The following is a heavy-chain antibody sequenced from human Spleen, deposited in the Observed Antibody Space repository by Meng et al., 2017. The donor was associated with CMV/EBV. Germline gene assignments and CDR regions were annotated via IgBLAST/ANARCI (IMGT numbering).Heavy chain of an antibody. CDR2: IYSGGST. J-gene: IGHJ4*02. D-gene: IGHD3-22*01. CDR3: ARNYDSSGFGY. Sequence: VELVESGGGLIQPGGSLSLSCAASGFTVSSNYMSWVRQAPGKGLEWVSVIYSGGSTYYADSVKGRFTISRDNSKNTLYLQMNSLRAEDTAVYYCARNYDSSGFGYWGQGTLVTVSS. V-gene: IGHV3-53*01. CDR1: GFTVSSNY.